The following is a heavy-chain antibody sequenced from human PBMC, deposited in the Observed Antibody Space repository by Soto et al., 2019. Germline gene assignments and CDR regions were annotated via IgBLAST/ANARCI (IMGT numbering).Heavy chain of an antibody. Sequence: WASVKVSCKASGYTFTGYAIHWVRQAPGQRPEWMGWINGGNGDTKYSQKFQGRVTITRDTSASTAYMELTSLGSEDTAIYHCARGYCSSTSCQYYFDYWGQGTLVTVSS. D-gene: IGHD2-2*01. CDR2: INGGNGDT. V-gene: IGHV1-3*01. CDR3: ARGYCSSTSCQYYFDY. J-gene: IGHJ4*02. CDR1: GYTFTGYA.